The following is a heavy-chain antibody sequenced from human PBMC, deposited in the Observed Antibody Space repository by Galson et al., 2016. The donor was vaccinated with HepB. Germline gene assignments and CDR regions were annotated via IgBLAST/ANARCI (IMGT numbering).Heavy chain of an antibody. J-gene: IGHJ4*02. CDR1: GGSISSGDHY. D-gene: IGHD3-16*01. CDR2: IYYNGNT. V-gene: IGHV4-30-4*01. CDR3: ARDTSLGGFDS. Sequence: TLSLTCPVSGGSISSGDHYWSWIRQSPGRGLEWIGYIYYNGNTYYNPSFKSRLTISVVTSKNQFSLRLSSVTAADTALYYCARDTSLGGFDSWGRGTLVTVSS.